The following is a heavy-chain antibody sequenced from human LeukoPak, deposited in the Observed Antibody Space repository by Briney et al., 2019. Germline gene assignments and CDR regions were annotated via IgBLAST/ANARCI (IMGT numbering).Heavy chain of an antibody. Sequence: PGGSLRLSCAASGFTFRDYAMTWVRQSPGKGLEWLSVISVYGSSTYYADSVKGRFTISRDNPENTLYLQMNSLRVEDTAVYYCARWGESVAEAGTFDYWGQGTLVTVSS. CDR1: GFTFRDYA. D-gene: IGHD6-19*01. V-gene: IGHV3-23*01. CDR2: ISVYGSST. J-gene: IGHJ4*02. CDR3: ARWGESVAEAGTFDY.